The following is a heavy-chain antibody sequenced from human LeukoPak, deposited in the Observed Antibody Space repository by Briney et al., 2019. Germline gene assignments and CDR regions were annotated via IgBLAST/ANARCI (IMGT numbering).Heavy chain of an antibody. J-gene: IGHJ4*02. CDR1: GGSISSSNW. CDR2: IYHSGST. V-gene: IGHV4-4*02. Sequence: PSETLSLTCAVSGGSISSSNWWSGVRQPPGKGLERIGEIYHSGSTNYNPSLKSRVTISVDKSKNQFSLKLSSVTAADTAVYYCATYYYDSSGYYYFDYWGQGTLVTVSS. D-gene: IGHD3-22*01. CDR3: ATYYYDSSGYYYFDY.